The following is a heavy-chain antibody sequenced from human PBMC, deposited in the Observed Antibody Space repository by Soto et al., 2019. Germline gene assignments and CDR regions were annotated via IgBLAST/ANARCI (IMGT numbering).Heavy chain of an antibody. Sequence: SVKVSCKASGGTFSSYAISWVRQAPGQGLEWMGGIIPIFGTANYAQKFQGRVTITADESTSTAYMELSSLRSEDTAVYYCASGRDRVFGVVTWDASDIWGQGTMVTVSS. V-gene: IGHV1-69*13. CDR1: GGTFSSYA. D-gene: IGHD3-3*01. CDR2: IIPIFGTA. CDR3: ASGRDRVFGVVTWDASDI. J-gene: IGHJ3*02.